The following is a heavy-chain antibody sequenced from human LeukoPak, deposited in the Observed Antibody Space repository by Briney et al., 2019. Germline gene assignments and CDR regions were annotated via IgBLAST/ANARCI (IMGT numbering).Heavy chain of an antibody. CDR1: GYSSITYC. D-gene: IGHD6-19*01. CDR3: ERLVEGVAGTWGY. Sequence: GESLQISCKGSGYSSITYCTTWVRQMPPKGLEWMGMIYPGDSGTRYSPSFQSQVTISADKSTSTAYLQWSSLKVSDTAMYYCERLVEGVAGTWGYWGQGTLVTVS. V-gene: IGHV5-51*01. J-gene: IGHJ4*02. CDR2: IYPGDSGT.